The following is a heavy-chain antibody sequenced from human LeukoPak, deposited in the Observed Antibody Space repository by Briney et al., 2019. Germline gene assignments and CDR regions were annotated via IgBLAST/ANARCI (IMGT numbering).Heavy chain of an antibody. CDR3: ARLVSSAHFDY. D-gene: IGHD3-22*01. Sequence: PSETLSLTCTVTGGSISSSSYYWGWIPQPPGKGLEWIGSIYYSGSTYYNPSLKSRVTISVDTSKNQFSLKLSSVTAADTAVYYCARLVSSAHFDYWGQGTLVTVSS. CDR1: GGSISSSSYY. CDR2: IYYSGST. V-gene: IGHV4-39*01. J-gene: IGHJ4*02.